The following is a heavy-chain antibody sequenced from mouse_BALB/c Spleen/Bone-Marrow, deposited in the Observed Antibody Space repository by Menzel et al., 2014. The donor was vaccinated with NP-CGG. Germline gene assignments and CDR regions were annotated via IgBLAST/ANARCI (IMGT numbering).Heavy chain of an antibody. D-gene: IGHD2-4*01. J-gene: IGHJ4*01. V-gene: IGHV2-2*02. CDR3: ARNYDYGHYYAMDY. CDR1: GFSLTNYA. CDR2: IWSGGNT. Sequence: VQVVESGPGLVQPSQSLSITCTVSGFSLTNYAVHWVRQSPGKGLEWLGVIWSGGNTDYNAAFISRLSISKDNSKSQVFLKMNSLQPNDTAIYYCARNYDYGHYYAMDYWGQGTSVTVSS.